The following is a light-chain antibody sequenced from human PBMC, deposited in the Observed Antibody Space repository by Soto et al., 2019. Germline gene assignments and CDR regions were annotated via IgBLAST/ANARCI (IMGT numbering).Light chain of an antibody. CDR1: RSVSSSD. CDR2: AAS. V-gene: IGKV3-20*01. CDR3: HQYGISPRT. J-gene: IGKJ1*01. Sequence: EIVLTQSPGTLSLSPGERATLSCRASRSVSSSDLAWYQQKPGQAPRLLIYAASSRATGIPDRFSGGGSGTDFPLRISRLEPEDFAVYYCHQYGISPRTYGQGTKVEMK.